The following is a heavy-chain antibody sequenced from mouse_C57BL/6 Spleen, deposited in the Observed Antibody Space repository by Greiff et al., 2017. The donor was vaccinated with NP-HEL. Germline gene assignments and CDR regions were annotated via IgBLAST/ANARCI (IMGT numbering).Heavy chain of an antibody. CDR1: GYTFTDYN. V-gene: IGHV1-18*01. CDR3: ARRHYYGSSFYYFDY. CDR2: INPNNGGT. Sequence: VQLQQSGPELVKPGASVKIPCKASGYTFTDYNMDWVKQSHGKSLEWIGDINPNNGGTIYNQKFKGKATLTVDKSSSTAYMELRSLTSEDTAVYYCARRHYYGSSFYYFDYWGQGTTLTVSS. D-gene: IGHD1-1*01. J-gene: IGHJ2*01.